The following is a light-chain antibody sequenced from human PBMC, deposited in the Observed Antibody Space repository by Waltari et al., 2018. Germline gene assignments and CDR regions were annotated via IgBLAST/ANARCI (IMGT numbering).Light chain of an antibody. V-gene: IGKV3D-15*03. J-gene: IGKJ5*01. CDR3: QQYNNWPPSIT. Sequence: EIVMTQSPATLSVSPGERATLSCRARQSVSSNLAWYQQKPCQAPRLLLYGASIRANGITARFSGSGSGTEFTLTISILQSEDFAVYYCQQYNNWPPSITFGQGTRLEIK. CDR2: GAS. CDR1: QSVSSN.